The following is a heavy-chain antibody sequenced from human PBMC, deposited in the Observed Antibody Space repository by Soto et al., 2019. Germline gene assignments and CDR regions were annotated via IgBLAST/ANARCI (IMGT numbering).Heavy chain of an antibody. D-gene: IGHD1-7*01. CDR1: GYTFTSYD. V-gene: IGHV1-8*01. Sequence: QVQLVQSGAEVKKPGASVKVSCKASGYTFTSYDINWVRQATGQGLEWMGWMNPNSGNTGYAQKFQGRVTMTRNTSIGTAYMELSRLRSEDTAVYYCARGQDWNFRNWFDPWGQGTLVTVSS. CDR3: ARGQDWNFRNWFDP. CDR2: MNPNSGNT. J-gene: IGHJ5*02.